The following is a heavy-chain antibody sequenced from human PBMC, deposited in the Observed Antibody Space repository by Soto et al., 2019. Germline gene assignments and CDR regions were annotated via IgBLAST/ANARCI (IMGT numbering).Heavy chain of an antibody. CDR2: IYHSGST. Sequence: PSETLSLTCAVSGGSISSSNWWSWVRQPPGKGLEWIGEIYHSGSTNYNPSLKSRVTISVDKSKNQFSLKLSSVTAADTAVYYCAVLGSGSYSRGSFDYWGQGTLVTVSS. D-gene: IGHD1-26*01. CDR1: GGSISSSNW. CDR3: AVLGSGSYSRGSFDY. V-gene: IGHV4-4*02. J-gene: IGHJ4*02.